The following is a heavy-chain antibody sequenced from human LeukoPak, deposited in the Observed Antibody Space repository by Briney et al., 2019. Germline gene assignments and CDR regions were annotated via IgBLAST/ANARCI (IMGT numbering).Heavy chain of an antibody. V-gene: IGHV1-8*02. CDR2: MNPNNGNT. CDR3: ARLHWESGGIYFYYYMDV. D-gene: IGHD3-16*01. CDR1: GYTFTSYD. Sequence: ASVKVSCKASGYTFTSYDINWVRQAPGQGLEWMASMNPNNGNTAYGRKFQGRVTMTRDTSIGTAYLELSALRSEDTAVYYCARLHWESGGIYFYYYMDVWGKGTTVTVSS. J-gene: IGHJ6*03.